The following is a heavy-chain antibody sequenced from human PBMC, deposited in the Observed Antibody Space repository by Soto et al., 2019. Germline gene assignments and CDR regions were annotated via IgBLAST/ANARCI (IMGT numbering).Heavy chain of an antibody. D-gene: IGHD2-15*01. CDR1: GFSFSSYV. CDR3: ARDTLGSCKGGPCSRLHL. V-gene: IGHV3-33*01. J-gene: IGHJ1*01. CDR2: IWSDGSNN. Sequence: PGGSLRLSCAASGFSFSSYVIHWVRQAPDKGLEWVAAIWSDGSNNYYADSVKGRFTISRDNSKDTLYLQMNSLRVEDTAVYYCARDTLGSCKGGPCSRLHLWGQGTLVTVSS.